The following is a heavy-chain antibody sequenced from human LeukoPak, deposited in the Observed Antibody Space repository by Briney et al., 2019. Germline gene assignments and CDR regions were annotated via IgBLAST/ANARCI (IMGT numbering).Heavy chain of an antibody. J-gene: IGHJ5*02. CDR3: ARRLTQYDCFDP. D-gene: IGHD2-2*01. CDR2: TYYRSRWGN. V-gene: IGHV6-1*01. CDR1: GDSVSNNIAT. Sequence: SQTLSLTRAISGDSVSNNIATWNWVRQSPSRGLEWLGRTYYRSRWGNDYAISVKGRITVNPDTSKNQFSLHLNSVTPEDTAVYYCARRLTQYDCFDPWGQGILVTVSS.